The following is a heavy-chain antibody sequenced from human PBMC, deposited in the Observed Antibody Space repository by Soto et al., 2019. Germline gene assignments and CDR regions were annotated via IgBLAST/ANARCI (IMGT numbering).Heavy chain of an antibody. Sequence: GGSLRLSCAASGFTFSIFSINWVRQAPGKGLEWVSYISSSGDTIYYADSVKGRFTISRDSAKNSLYLQMNSLRDEDTAVYYCAKNEGFFYAMDVWGQGTTVTVSS. CDR3: AKNEGFFYAMDV. CDR2: ISSSGDTI. J-gene: IGHJ6*02. V-gene: IGHV3-48*02. CDR1: GFTFSIFS.